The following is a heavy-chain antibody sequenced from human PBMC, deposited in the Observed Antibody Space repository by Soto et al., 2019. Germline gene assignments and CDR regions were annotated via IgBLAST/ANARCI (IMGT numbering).Heavy chain of an antibody. D-gene: IGHD2-15*01. CDR1: GFTFSSYS. Sequence: GGSLRLSCAASGFTFSSYSVNWVRQAPGKGLEWVSSISSSSSYIYYADSVKGRFTISRDNAKNSLYLQMNSLRAEDTAVYYCAREVVVVAVDAFDIWGQGTMVTVSS. CDR2: ISSSSSYI. V-gene: IGHV3-21*01. CDR3: AREVVVVAVDAFDI. J-gene: IGHJ3*02.